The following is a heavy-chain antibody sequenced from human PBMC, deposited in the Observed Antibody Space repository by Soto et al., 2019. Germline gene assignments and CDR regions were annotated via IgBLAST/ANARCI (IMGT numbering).Heavy chain of an antibody. D-gene: IGHD6-13*01. J-gene: IGHJ6*03. V-gene: IGHV3-21*01. CDR1: GFTFSSYS. Sequence: EVQLVESGGGLVKPGGSLRRSCAASGFTFSSYSMNWVRQAPGKGLEWVSSISSSSSYIYYADSVKGRFTISRDNAKNSLYLQMNSLRAEDTAVYYCARDLGSWYDYYYYYIDVWGKGTTVTVSS. CDR2: ISSSSSYI. CDR3: ARDLGSWYDYYYYYIDV.